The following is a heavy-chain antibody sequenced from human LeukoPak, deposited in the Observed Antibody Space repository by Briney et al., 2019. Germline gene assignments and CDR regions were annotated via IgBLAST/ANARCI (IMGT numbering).Heavy chain of an antibody. CDR3: ARDRSITNIGVVRRNKVGTLDV. CDR1: GFTFNSYS. V-gene: IGHV3-48*01. Sequence: GGSLRLSCAASGFTFNSYSMNWVRQAPGKGLEWVSYISSSSSTIYYADSVKGRFTISRDNAKYSLYLQMNSLRAEDTAVYYCARDRSITNIGVVRRNKVGTLDVWGKGTTVTVSS. CDR2: ISSSSSTI. D-gene: IGHD3-3*01. J-gene: IGHJ6*04.